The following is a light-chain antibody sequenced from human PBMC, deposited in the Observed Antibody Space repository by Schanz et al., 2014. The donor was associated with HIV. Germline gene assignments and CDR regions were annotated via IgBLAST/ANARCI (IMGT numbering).Light chain of an antibody. CDR3: QSFDSSLSGSNVV. V-gene: IGLV2-8*01. CDR2: KVS. CDR1: SSDVGGYNY. J-gene: IGLJ2*01. Sequence: QSVLTQPPSASGSPGQSVTISCTGTSSDVGGYNYVSWYQQHPGKAPKLMIYKVSKRPSGVPDRFSGSKSGNTASLAITGLQAEDEADYYCQSFDSSLSGSNVVFGGGTKLTVL.